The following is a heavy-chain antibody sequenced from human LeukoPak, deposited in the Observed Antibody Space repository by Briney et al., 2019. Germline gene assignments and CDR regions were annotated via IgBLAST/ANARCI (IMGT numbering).Heavy chain of an antibody. CDR2: INPNSCWS. Sequence: AAVTVSCKASGCTVIQYFIHWLGQAPGQALEWMGLINPNSCWSEYAQNFQGRVTMTRNGSIIERYVELNRLTSDDTAIYYCARDLSSTSNWERDYWGQGTVVRVPS. J-gene: IGHJ4*02. V-gene: IGHV1-2*06. D-gene: IGHD7-27*01. CDR3: ARDLSSTSNWERDY. CDR1: GCTVIQYF.